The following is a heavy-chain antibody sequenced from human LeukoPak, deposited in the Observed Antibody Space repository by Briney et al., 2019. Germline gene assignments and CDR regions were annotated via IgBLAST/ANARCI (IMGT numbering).Heavy chain of an antibody. Sequence: PSETLSLTCTVSGGSISNDFYYWGWIRQPPGKGLEWVACLSHRGDTWYNPSLESRVTISVDTSKNQFSLRLNSVTATDTALYWCARHNAPRRVGFDFWGQGILVTVSS. J-gene: IGHJ4*02. V-gene: IGHV4-39*01. CDR1: GGSISNDFYY. CDR2: LSHRGDT. CDR3: ARHNAPRRVGFDF.